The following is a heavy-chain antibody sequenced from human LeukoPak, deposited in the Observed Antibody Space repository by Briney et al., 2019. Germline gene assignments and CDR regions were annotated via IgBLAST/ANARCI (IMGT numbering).Heavy chain of an antibody. CDR1: GFTFSSYG. V-gene: IGHV3-33*01. CDR3: APPLNSGSDKGGVDY. D-gene: IGHD1-26*01. J-gene: IGHJ4*02. Sequence: GGSLRLSCAASGFTFSSYGMHWVRQAPGKGLEWVAVIWYDGSNKYYADSVKGRFTISRDNSKNTLYLQMNSLRAEDTAVYYCAPPLNSGSDKGGVDYWGQGTLVTVSS. CDR2: IWYDGSNK.